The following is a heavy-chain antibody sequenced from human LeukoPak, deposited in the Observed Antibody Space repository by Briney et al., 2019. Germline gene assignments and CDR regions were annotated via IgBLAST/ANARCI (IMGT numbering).Heavy chain of an antibody. J-gene: IGHJ5*02. CDR2: MNPNSGNT. V-gene: IGHV1-8*01. CDR1: AYTFTSYN. CDR3: ARDGSGSYYDRGWFDP. Sequence: ASVKVSSKASAYTFTSYNINWVRQATGQGLEWMGWMNPNSGNTGYAQKFQGRVTMTRNTSISTAYMELSSLTSEDTAVYYCARDGSGSYYDRGWFDPWGQGTLVTVSP. D-gene: IGHD3-10*01.